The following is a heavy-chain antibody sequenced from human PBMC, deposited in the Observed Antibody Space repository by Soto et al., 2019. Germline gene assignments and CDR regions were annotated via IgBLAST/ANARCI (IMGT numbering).Heavy chain of an antibody. CDR3: VRTSLVVAVATREDF. V-gene: IGHV3-74*01. CDR2: IDSDGSRI. Sequence: EVQLVESGGGLVQPGASLRLSCAASGFTFSNYWMHWVRQAPGKGLVWVSRIDSDGSRITYADFVKGRFTISRDNAKNTVYLYMNSLTAEDTAVYYCVRTSLVVAVATREDFWGQGTLVTVSS. J-gene: IGHJ4*02. D-gene: IGHD2-15*01. CDR1: GFTFSNYW.